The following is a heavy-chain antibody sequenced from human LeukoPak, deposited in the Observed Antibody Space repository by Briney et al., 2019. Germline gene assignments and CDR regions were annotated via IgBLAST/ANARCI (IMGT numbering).Heavy chain of an antibody. J-gene: IGHJ4*02. D-gene: IGHD3-10*01. CDR1: GFIFSNSW. CDR3: VGWSGDNFNY. V-gene: IGHV3-7*01. Sequence: PGGSLRLSCAASGFIFSNSWMSWIRQPPGKGLEWVVHIKQDGGEKYYVDSVKGRFTISRDNAQNSLYLQMNSLRAEDTAMFYCVGWSGDNFNYWGQGTLVTVSS. CDR2: IKQDGGEK.